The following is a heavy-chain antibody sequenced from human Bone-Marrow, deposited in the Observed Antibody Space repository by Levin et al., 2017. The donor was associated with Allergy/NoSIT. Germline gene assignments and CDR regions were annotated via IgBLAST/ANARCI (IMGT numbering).Heavy chain of an antibody. Sequence: SQTLSLTCTVSGGSISSYYWSWIRQPPGKGLEWIGYIYYSGSTNYNPSLKSRVTISVDTSKNQFSLKLSSVTAADTAVYYCARGHCSGGSCDAFDIWGQGTMVTVSS. D-gene: IGHD2-15*01. CDR2: IYYSGST. CDR1: GGSISSYY. V-gene: IGHV4-59*01. CDR3: ARGHCSGGSCDAFDI. J-gene: IGHJ3*02.